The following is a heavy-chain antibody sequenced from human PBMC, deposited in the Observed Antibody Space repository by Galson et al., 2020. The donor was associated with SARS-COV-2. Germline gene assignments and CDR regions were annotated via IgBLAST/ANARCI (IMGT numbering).Heavy chain of an antibody. V-gene: IGHV4-31*03. J-gene: IGHJ3*02. CDR2: IYYSGST. CDR3: AVTNLANYCSGGSCYSGNAFDI. D-gene: IGHD2-15*01. Sequence: SETLSLTCTVSGGSISSGGYYWSWIRQHPGKGLEWIGYIYYSGSTYYNPSLKSRVTISVDTSKNQFSLKLSSVTAADTAVYYCAVTNLANYCSGGSCYSGNAFDIWGQGTMVTVSS. CDR1: GGSISSGGYY.